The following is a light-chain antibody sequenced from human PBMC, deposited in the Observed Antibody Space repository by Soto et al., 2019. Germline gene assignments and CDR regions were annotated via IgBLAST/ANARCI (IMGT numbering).Light chain of an antibody. CDR3: QQRSNWPLLT. J-gene: IGKJ4*01. Sequence: EIVLTQSPATLSLSPGERATLSCRASQSVSSYLAWYQQKPGQAPRLLIYDASNRATGIPARFSGSGSGTDFTLTISSLEPEDFAXYXXQQRSNWPLLTFGGGTKVEIK. CDR1: QSVSSY. V-gene: IGKV3-11*01. CDR2: DAS.